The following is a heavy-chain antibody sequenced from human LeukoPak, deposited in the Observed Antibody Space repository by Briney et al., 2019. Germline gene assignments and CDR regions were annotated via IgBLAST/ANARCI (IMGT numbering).Heavy chain of an antibody. CDR2: IIPIFGTA. CDR1: GGTFSSYA. CDR3: ASRERSGSYQRYAFDI. Sequence: ASVKVSCKASGGTFSSYAISWVRQAPGQGLEWMGRIIPIFGTANYAQKFQGRVTITTDESTSTAYTELSSLRSEDTAVYYCASRERSGSYQRYAFDIWGQGTMVTVSS. J-gene: IGHJ3*02. D-gene: IGHD1-26*01. V-gene: IGHV1-69*05.